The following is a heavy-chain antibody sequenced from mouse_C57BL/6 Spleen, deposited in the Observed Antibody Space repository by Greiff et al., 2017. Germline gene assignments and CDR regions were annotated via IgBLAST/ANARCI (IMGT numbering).Heavy chain of an antibody. CDR3: ARLGQDYAMDY. V-gene: IGHV1-64*01. Sequence: VQLQQPGAELVKPGASVKLSCKASGYTFTSYWMHWVKQRPRQGLEWIGMIHPNSGSTNYNEKFKSKATLTVDKSSSTAYMQLSSLTSEDSAVYYCARLGQDYAMDYWGQGTSVTVSS. CDR2: IHPNSGST. CDR1: GYTFTSYW. D-gene: IGHD3-3*01. J-gene: IGHJ4*01.